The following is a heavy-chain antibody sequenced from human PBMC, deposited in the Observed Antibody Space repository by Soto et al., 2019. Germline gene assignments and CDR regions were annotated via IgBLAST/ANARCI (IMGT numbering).Heavy chain of an antibody. CDR2: ITWNSGHI. CDR1: GFNFDDSA. Sequence: YLRLSCVASGFNFDDSAMNWVRQVPGKGLEWVSGITWNSGHILYADSVKGRFTISRDNAKKSLYLELNSLRPEDTALYYCAKGRSSMIVVVMDYCGQGLPLTRS. J-gene: IGHJ4*02. D-gene: IGHD3-22*01. V-gene: IGHV3-9*01. CDR3: AKGRSSMIVVVMDY.